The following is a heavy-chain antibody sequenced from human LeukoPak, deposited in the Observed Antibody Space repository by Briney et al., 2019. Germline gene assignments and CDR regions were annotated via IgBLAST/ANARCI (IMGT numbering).Heavy chain of an antibody. Sequence: KPGGSLRLSCAASGFIFSSYGMNWVRQAPGQGLEWVSSISSSSSYIYYADSVKGRFTISRDNAKNSLYLQMNSLRAEDTAVYYCARGQPMATSENWGQGTLVTVSS. CDR2: ISSSSSYI. D-gene: IGHD5-24*01. J-gene: IGHJ4*02. CDR3: ARGQPMATSEN. V-gene: IGHV3-21*01. CDR1: GFIFSSYG.